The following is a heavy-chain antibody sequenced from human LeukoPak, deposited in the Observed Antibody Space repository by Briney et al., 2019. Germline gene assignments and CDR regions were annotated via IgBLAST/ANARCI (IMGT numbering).Heavy chain of an antibody. V-gene: IGHV4-59*08. J-gene: IGHJ4*02. Sequence: SETLSLTCTVSGGSISSYYWSWIRQPPGKGLEWIGYIYYSGSTNYNPSLKSRVTISVDTSKNQFSLKLSSVTAADTAVYYRARQDGWYTGSDYWGQGTLVTVSS. CDR3: ARQDGWYTGSDY. CDR1: GGSISSYY. CDR2: IYYSGST. D-gene: IGHD6-19*01.